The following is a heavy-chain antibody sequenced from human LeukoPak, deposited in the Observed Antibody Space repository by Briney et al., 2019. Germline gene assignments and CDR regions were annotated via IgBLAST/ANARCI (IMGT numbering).Heavy chain of an antibody. CDR3: ARDGGVSGYDLLDY. CDR1: GFTFSSLW. CDR2: INQDGSEK. J-gene: IGHJ4*02. V-gene: IGHV3-7*01. Sequence: GGSLRLSCAASGFTFSSLWMTWVRQAPGKGLECVANINQDGSEKYFVDSVKGRFTISRDNAKNSVFLQMNSPTVEDTAVYYCARDGGVSGYDLLDYWGQGTLVTVSS. D-gene: IGHD5-12*01.